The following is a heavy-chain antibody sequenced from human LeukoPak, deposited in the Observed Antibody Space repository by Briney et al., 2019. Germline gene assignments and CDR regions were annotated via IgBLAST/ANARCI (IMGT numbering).Heavy chain of an antibody. CDR3: ARVHRGYSYGRLDY. V-gene: IGHV3-48*02. CDR1: GFAFSDYS. D-gene: IGHD5-18*01. Sequence: GGSLRLSCAASGFAFSDYSMNWVRQAPGKGLEWVSYISSSDNTIHYADSVKGRFTISRDNAKNSLYLEMNSLRDEDTAVYYCARVHRGYSYGRLDYWGQGTLVAVSS. CDR2: ISSSDNTI. J-gene: IGHJ4*02.